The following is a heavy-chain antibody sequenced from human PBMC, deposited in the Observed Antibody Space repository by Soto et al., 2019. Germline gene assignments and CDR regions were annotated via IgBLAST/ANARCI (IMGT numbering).Heavy chain of an antibody. D-gene: IGHD5-18*01. V-gene: IGHV1-69*06. CDR2: IIPIFGTA. CDR3: ARGMIQGGVGGYYYVMDV. CDR1: GGTFSSYA. J-gene: IGHJ6*02. Sequence: SVKLSCKASGGTFSSYAISCVRQAPGQGLEWMGGIIPIFGTANYAQKFQGRVTITADKSTSTAYMELSSLRSEDTAVYYCARGMIQGGVGGYYYVMDVWGQGTTVTVSS.